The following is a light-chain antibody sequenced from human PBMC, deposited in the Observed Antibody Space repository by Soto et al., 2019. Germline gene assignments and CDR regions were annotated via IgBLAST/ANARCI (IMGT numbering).Light chain of an antibody. Sequence: EIVLTQSPGTLSLSPGERATLSCRASQSIISTYLAWYQQKPGQAPRLLIYGASSRATGVPDRFSGSGSGTEFTLIISRLEPEDSAVYYCQQYGRSPPWTFGQGTKVEI. CDR2: GAS. CDR1: QSIISTY. V-gene: IGKV3-20*01. J-gene: IGKJ1*01. CDR3: QQYGRSPPWT.